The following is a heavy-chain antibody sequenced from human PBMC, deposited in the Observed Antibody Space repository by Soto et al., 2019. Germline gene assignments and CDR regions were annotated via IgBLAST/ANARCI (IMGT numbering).Heavy chain of an antibody. J-gene: IGHJ4*02. V-gene: IGHV3-30*18. D-gene: IGHD3-3*01. CDR2: ISYDGSNK. CDR1: GFTFSSYG. CDR3: AKDHYDFWSGYYGIDY. Sequence: QVQLVESGGGVVQPGRSLRLYCAASGFTFSSYGMHWVRQAPGKGLEWVAVISYDGSNKYYADSVKGRFTISRDNSKNTLYLQMNSLRAEDTAVYYCAKDHYDFWSGYYGIDYWGQGTLVTVSS.